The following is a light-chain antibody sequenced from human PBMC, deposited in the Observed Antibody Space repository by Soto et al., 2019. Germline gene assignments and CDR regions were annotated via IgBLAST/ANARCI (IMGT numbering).Light chain of an antibody. J-gene: IGKJ3*01. V-gene: IGKV2-30*01. CDR1: QSLVYSDGNTY. CDR2: KVS. CDR3: MQGTHSPPGFT. Sequence: DVVMTQSPLSLPVTLGQPASISCRSSQSLVYSDGNTYLNWFQQRPGQSPRRLIYKVSNRDSGVPDRFSGSGSGTDFTLKISRVEAEDVGVYYCMQGTHSPPGFTFGPGTKVDIK.